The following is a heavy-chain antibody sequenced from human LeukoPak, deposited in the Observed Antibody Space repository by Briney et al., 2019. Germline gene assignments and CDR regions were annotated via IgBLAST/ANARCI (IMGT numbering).Heavy chain of an antibody. V-gene: IGHV6-1*01. CDR2: TYYRSKYYN. J-gene: IGHJ5*02. Sequence: SQTLSLTCVISGDSVSSDSAAWNWIRQSPSRGLEWLGRTYYRSKYYNDYAVSVKSRITINPDTSKNQFSLQLNSVTPEGTAVYYCARGAGEVAAGGIFNVRLTLYNWFDPWGQGALVTVSS. CDR1: GDSVSSDSAA. D-gene: IGHD6-13*01. CDR3: ARGAGEVAAGGIFNVRLTLYNWFDP.